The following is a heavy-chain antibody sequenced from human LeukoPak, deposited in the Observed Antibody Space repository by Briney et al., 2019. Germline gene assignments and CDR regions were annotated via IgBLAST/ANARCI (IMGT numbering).Heavy chain of an antibody. V-gene: IGHV4-39*07. J-gene: IGHJ4*02. CDR2: SHHSGST. CDR3: ARGVGRYSSNLDY. D-gene: IGHD1-26*01. Sequence: SETLSLTCTVSGGSIGSSSYYWGWIRQPPGKGLEWIGSSHHSGSTYYNPPLKSRVTLSIDTPRNQFSLRLSSVAAADTAVYYCARGVGRYSSNLDYWGQGTLVTVSS. CDR1: GGSIGSSSYY.